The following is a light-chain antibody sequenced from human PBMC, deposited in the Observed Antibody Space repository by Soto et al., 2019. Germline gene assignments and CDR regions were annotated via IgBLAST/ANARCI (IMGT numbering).Light chain of an antibody. V-gene: IGLV2-14*01. Sequence: SVLTQPASVSGSPGQSITISCTGTSSDVGGYNYVSWYQQHPGKAPKLMIYDVSNRPSGVSNRFSGSKSGDTASLTISGLQAEDEADYYCSSYTSSRTPYVFGTGTKVTVL. CDR3: SSYTSSRTPYV. CDR1: SSDVGGYNY. CDR2: DVS. J-gene: IGLJ1*01.